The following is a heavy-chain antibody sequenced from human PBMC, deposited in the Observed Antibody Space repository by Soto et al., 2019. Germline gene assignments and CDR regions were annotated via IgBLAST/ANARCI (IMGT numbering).Heavy chain of an antibody. CDR3: ARNDIVVVPAAILGLYGMDV. Sequence: QVQLVQSGAEVKKPGSSVKVSCKASGGTFSSYAISWVRQAPGQGLEWMGGIIPIFGTANYAQKFQGRVTITADKSMSTAYMELSSLRSEDTAVYYCARNDIVVVPAAILGLYGMDVWGQGTTVTVSS. D-gene: IGHD2-2*02. CDR1: GGTFSSYA. V-gene: IGHV1-69*06. CDR2: IIPIFGTA. J-gene: IGHJ6*02.